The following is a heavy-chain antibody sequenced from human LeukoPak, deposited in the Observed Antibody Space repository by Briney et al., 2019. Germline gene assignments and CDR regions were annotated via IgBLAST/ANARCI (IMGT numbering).Heavy chain of an antibody. Sequence: GASVKVSCKASGYTFTSYAMNWVRQAPGQGLEWMGWINTNTGSPTYAQGFTGRFVFSLDTSVSTAYLQINSLKPEDTAVYYCAREGPNGLPPRDYWGQGTPVTVSS. D-gene: IGHD2-8*01. CDR2: INTNTGSP. CDR1: GYTFTSYA. CDR3: AREGPNGLPPRDY. J-gene: IGHJ4*02. V-gene: IGHV7-4-1*02.